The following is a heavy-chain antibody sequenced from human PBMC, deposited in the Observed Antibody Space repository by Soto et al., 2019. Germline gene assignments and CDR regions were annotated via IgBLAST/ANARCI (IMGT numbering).Heavy chain of an antibody. CDR2: MSGSGVST. J-gene: IGHJ4*02. CDR1: GFTFSSYA. V-gene: IGHV3-23*01. CDR3: ALHPDIVVVVAVDY. Sequence: EVQLLESGGGLVQPGGSLRLSCAASGFTFSSYAMSWVRQAPGKGLEWVSAMSGSGVSTYYADSVKGRFTISRDNSKNTLYLQMNSLRAEDTAVYYCALHPDIVVVVAVDYWGQGTLVTVSS. D-gene: IGHD2-15*01.